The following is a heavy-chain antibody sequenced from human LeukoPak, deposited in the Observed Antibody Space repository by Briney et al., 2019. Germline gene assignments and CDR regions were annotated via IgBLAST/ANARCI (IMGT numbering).Heavy chain of an antibody. V-gene: IGHV1-8*03. Sequence: ASVKVSCKASGYTFTSYDINWVRQATGQGLEWMGWMNPNSGNTGYAQKFQGRVTITRNTSISTAYMEPSSLRSEDTAVYYCARGRSGETYYDYVWGSYRYDAFDIWGQGTMVTVSS. D-gene: IGHD3-16*02. CDR3: ARGRSGETYYDYVWGSYRYDAFDI. CDR1: GYTFTSYD. CDR2: MNPNSGNT. J-gene: IGHJ3*02.